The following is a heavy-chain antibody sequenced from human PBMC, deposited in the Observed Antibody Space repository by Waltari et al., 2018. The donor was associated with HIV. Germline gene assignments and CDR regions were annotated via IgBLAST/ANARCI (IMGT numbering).Heavy chain of an antibody. V-gene: IGHV4-59*01. Sequence: QVQLQESGPGLVKPSETLSLTCTVSGGSISSYYWSWIRQPPGKGLEWIGYIYYSGSTNYNPSLKSRVTISVDTSKNQFSLKLSSVTAADTAVYYCAKREGVTGEHAFDIWGQGTMVTVSS. J-gene: IGHJ3*02. CDR3: AKREGVTGEHAFDI. CDR2: IYYSGST. CDR1: GGSISSYY. D-gene: IGHD2-21*02.